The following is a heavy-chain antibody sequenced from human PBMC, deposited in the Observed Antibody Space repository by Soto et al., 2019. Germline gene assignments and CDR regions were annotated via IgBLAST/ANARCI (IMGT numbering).Heavy chain of an antibody. D-gene: IGHD4-4*01. CDR2: IIPMYNKP. Sequence: QVQLVQSGAEVKKPGSSVRVSCQASGGTFTTYAFNWVRQAPGQRLEWMGGIIPMYNKPNYAPNFLGRVTISADPSTSTAYMELTTLRSEDTAVYFCARGYSGGYYYAMDVWGQGTTVTVSS. CDR1: GGTFTTYA. J-gene: IGHJ6*02. CDR3: ARGYSGGYYYAMDV. V-gene: IGHV1-69*01.